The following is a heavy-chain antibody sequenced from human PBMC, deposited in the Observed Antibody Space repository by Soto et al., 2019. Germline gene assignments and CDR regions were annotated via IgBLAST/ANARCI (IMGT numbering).Heavy chain of an antibody. V-gene: IGHV4-4*07. CDR2: VYATGTS. D-gene: IGHD4-17*01. CDR1: GGSMSKFY. CDR3: VRDGSKTLRDCFDP. J-gene: IGHJ5*02. Sequence: QVQVQESGPGLVKPSETLSLTCSVSGGSMSKFYWSWIRKNAGKGLEWMGRVYATGTSDYNPSLRCRIAMSVDISKKTFSLRLRSVTAADTGVYYCVRDGSKTLRDCFDPWGQGILVTVSS.